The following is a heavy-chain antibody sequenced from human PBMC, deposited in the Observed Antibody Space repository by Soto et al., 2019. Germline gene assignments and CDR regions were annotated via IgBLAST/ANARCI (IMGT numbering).Heavy chain of an antibody. Sequence: GASVKVSCKASGYTFTSYYMNWVRQAPGQGLEWLGIINPSGGYTTYAQRFLGRVTMTSDTSTSTVHMELGSLTSEDTAVYYCARDPGGIAVAGTQDYWGQGTLVNVS. CDR1: GYTFTSYY. J-gene: IGHJ4*02. CDR2: INPSGGYT. CDR3: ARDPGGIAVAGTQDY. D-gene: IGHD6-19*01. V-gene: IGHV1-46*01.